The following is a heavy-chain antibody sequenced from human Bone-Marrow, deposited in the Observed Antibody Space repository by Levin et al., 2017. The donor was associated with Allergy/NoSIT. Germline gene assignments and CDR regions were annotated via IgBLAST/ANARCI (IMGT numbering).Heavy chain of an antibody. J-gene: IGHJ4*02. D-gene: IGHD6-13*01. V-gene: IGHV3-11*01. CDR1: GFTFSDYY. Sequence: GESLKISCAASGFTFSDYYMSWIRQAPGKGLEWVSYISSSGSTIYYADSVKGRFTISRDNAKNSLYLQMNSLRAEDTAVYYCAREWGSSWSAFDYWGQGTLVTVSS. CDR3: AREWGSSWSAFDY. CDR2: ISSSGSTI.